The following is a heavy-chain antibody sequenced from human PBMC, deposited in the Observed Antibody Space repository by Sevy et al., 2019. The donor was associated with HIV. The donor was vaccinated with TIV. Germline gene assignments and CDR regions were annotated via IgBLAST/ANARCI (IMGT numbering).Heavy chain of an antibody. V-gene: IGHV3-74*01. D-gene: IGHD2-2*01. CDR1: GFSFSAYW. Sequence: GGSLRLSCVASGFSFSAYWMHWVRQVPGKGLVWVARISLDGSHIDYADSVKGRFTISRENAKNTLSLQRNSLRGEDTAVYYCAGGGVIVVPAALALDHWGQGTLVTVSS. CDR2: ISLDGSHI. CDR3: AGGGVIVVPAALALDH. J-gene: IGHJ4*02.